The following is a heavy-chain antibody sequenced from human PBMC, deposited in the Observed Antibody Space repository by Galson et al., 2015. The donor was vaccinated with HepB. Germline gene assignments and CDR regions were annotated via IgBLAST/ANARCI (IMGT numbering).Heavy chain of an antibody. Sequence: SVKVSCKASGYTFTGYYMHWVRQAPGQGLEWMGRINPNSGGTNYAQKFQGRVTMTRDTSISTAYMELSRLRSDDTAVYYCARSSSSSWSLRAPYYFDYWGQGTLVTVSS. D-gene: IGHD6-13*01. CDR1: GYTFTGYY. J-gene: IGHJ4*02. CDR3: ARSSSSSWSLRAPYYFDY. V-gene: IGHV1-2*06. CDR2: INPNSGGT.